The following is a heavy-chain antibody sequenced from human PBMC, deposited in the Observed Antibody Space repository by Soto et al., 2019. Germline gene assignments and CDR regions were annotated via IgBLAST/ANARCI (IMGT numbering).Heavy chain of an antibody. D-gene: IGHD3-10*01. V-gene: IGHV3-33*01. J-gene: IGHJ4*02. CDR3: ARQMVRGVIITPYYFDY. Sequence: HPGGSLRLSCAASGFTFSSYGMHWVRQAPGKGLEWVAVIWYDGSNKYYADSVKGRFTISRDNSKNTLYLQMNSLRAEDTAVYYCARQMVRGVIITPYYFDYWGQGTLVTVSS. CDR1: GFTFSSYG. CDR2: IWYDGSNK.